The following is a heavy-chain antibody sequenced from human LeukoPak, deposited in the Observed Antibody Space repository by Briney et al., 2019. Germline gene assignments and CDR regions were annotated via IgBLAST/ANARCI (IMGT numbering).Heavy chain of an antibody. CDR1: GFTFSSYS. J-gene: IGHJ5*02. Sequence: GGSLRLSCAASGFTFSSYSMNWVRQAPGQGLEWVSYIGTSSSTIYYADSVKGRFTIASDTAKNSLYLDMNSLRAGETAVYYCARTYYVSIEGDNWFDPWGEGTLVTVSS. V-gene: IGHV3-48*01. CDR3: ARTYYVSIEGDNWFDP. D-gene: IGHD3-22*01. CDR2: IGTSSSTI.